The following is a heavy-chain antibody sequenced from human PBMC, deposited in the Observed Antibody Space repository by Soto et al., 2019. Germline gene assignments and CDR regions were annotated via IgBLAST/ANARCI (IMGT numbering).Heavy chain of an antibody. CDR1: GYTFINYG. Sequence: ASVNVSCKGSGYTFINYGITWVRQAPGQGLEWMGWISAYNGSTKYVQQFQGRVTMTTDVSTGTSYMELRSLRSDDTAVYYCARLYSSGWNSFDPWGQGTQVTVSS. D-gene: IGHD6-19*01. J-gene: IGHJ5*02. CDR2: ISAYNGST. V-gene: IGHV1-18*01. CDR3: ARLYSSGWNSFDP.